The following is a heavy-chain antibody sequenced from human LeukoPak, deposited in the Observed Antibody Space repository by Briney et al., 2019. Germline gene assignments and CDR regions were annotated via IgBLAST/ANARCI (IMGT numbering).Heavy chain of an antibody. J-gene: IGHJ6*03. Sequence: GGSLRLSCAASGFTFSSYWMHWVRQAPGKGLVWVSRINSDGSNTRYADSVKGRFTISRDNAKNTLYPQMNSLRVEDTAVYYCASGVVSPANDYYYMDVWGKGTTVTVSS. CDR2: INSDGSNT. V-gene: IGHV3-74*01. CDR1: GFTFSSYW. D-gene: IGHD3-3*01. CDR3: ASGVVSPANDYYYMDV.